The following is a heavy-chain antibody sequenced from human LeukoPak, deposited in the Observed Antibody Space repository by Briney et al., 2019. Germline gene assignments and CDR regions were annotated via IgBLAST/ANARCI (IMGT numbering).Heavy chain of an antibody. V-gene: IGHV4-30-4*01. CDR2: IYYSGST. Sequence: PSQTLSLTCTVSGGSISSGDYYWSWIRQPPGKGLEWIGYIYYSGSTYYNPSLKSRVTISVDTSKNQFSLKLSSVTAADTAVYYCARKDAIFYYYGMDVWGQGTTVTVSS. CDR1: GGSISSGDYY. D-gene: IGHD2-8*01. CDR3: ARKDAIFYYYGMDV. J-gene: IGHJ6*02.